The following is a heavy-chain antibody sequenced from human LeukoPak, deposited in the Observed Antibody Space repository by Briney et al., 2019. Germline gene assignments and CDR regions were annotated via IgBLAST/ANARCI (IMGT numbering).Heavy chain of an antibody. D-gene: IGHD3-3*01. V-gene: IGHV4-59*01. CDR1: GGSISSYY. CDR2: IYYSGST. CDR3: ARAGGDFWSGDYGMDV. Sequence: SETLSLTCTVSGGSISSYYWSWIRQPPGKGLEWIGYIYYSGSTNYNPSLKSRVTISVDTSKNQFSLNLSSVTAADTAVYYCARAGGDFWSGDYGMDVWGQGTTVTVSS. J-gene: IGHJ6*02.